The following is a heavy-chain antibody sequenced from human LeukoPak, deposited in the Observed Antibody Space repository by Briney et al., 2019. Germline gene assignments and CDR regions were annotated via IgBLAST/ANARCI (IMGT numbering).Heavy chain of an antibody. CDR2: INPNTGDT. J-gene: IGHJ4*02. CDR3: ARAAYCGGDCLIY. Sequence: ASVKVSCKASGYTFTGYYMHWVRQASGQGLEWMGWINPNTGDTMHAQKFQGRVTMTRDTSIDIAYMELSSLTSDDTAMYYCARAAYCGGDCLIYWGQGTLVTVS. D-gene: IGHD2-21*02. V-gene: IGHV1-2*02. CDR1: GYTFTGYY.